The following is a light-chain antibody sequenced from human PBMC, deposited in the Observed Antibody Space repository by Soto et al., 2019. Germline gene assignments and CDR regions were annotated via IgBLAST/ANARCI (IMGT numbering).Light chain of an antibody. J-gene: IGLJ1*01. Sequence: QSVLTQPASVSGPPGQSITISCTGTSSDVGGYNYVSWYQQHPGKAPKLMIYEVSNRPSGVSNRFSGSKSGNTASLTISGLQAEDEADYYCSSYTSSSTLYVFGTGTKATVL. CDR1: SSDVGGYNY. CDR2: EVS. CDR3: SSYTSSSTLYV. V-gene: IGLV2-14*01.